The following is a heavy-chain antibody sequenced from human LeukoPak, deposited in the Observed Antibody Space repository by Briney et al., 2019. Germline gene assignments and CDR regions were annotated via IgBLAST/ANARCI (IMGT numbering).Heavy chain of an antibody. D-gene: IGHD3-16*01. CDR1: GFTFSSHW. V-gene: IGHV3-7*01. CDR2: IKQDGSEK. CDR3: AREIRN. J-gene: IGHJ4*02. Sequence: GGSLRLSCAASGFTFSSHWMSWVRQAPGKGLEWVANIKQDGSEKYYVDSVKGRFTISRDNAKNSLYLQMNSLRAEDTAVYYCAREIRNWGQGTLVTVSS.